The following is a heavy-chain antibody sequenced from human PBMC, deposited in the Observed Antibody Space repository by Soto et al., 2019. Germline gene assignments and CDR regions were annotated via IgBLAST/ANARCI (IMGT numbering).Heavy chain of an antibody. CDR2: IYPGDSDT. CDR1: GDSCADYG. V-gene: IGHV5-51*01. Sequence: PGQSLKVSWKGAGDSCADYGSGWMRQMQGKGLEWMGIIYPGDSDTRYSPSFQGQVTISADKSISTAYLQWSSLKASDTAMYYCARHGTRSDYYYYGMDVWGQGTTVTVSS. D-gene: IGHD1-1*01. CDR3: ARHGTRSDYYYYGMDV. J-gene: IGHJ6*02.